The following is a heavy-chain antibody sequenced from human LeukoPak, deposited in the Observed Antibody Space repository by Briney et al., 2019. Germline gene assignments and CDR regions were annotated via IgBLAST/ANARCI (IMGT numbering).Heavy chain of an antibody. D-gene: IGHD2-15*01. V-gene: IGHV4-39*07. Sequence: SETLSLTCTVSGGSVSNSNYYWGWIRQPPGKGLEWIGSIHYSGSTNYNPSLKSRVTISVDTSKNQFSLKLSSVTAADTAVYYCARGYCSGGSCYSYYYYNYMDVWGKGTTVTVSS. CDR3: ARGYCSGGSCYSYYYYNYMDV. J-gene: IGHJ6*03. CDR2: IHYSGST. CDR1: GGSVSNSNYY.